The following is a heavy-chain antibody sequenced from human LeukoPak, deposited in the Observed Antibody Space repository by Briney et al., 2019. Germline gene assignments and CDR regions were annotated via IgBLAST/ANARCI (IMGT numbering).Heavy chain of an antibody. J-gene: IGHJ4*02. CDR2: VYYSGST. CDR3: ASNTGTVFDY. Sequence: SETLSLTCTASGGSISSSSYYWSWIRQPPGKGLEWIGYVYYSGSTEYNPSLRSRVTISLEMSKHQFSLNLTSVTAADTAVYYCASNTGTVFDYWGQGALVTVSS. V-gene: IGHV4-61*01. CDR1: GGSISSSSYY. D-gene: IGHD7-27*01.